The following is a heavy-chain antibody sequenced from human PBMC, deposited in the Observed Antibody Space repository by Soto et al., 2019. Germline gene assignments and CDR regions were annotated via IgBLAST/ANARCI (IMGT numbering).Heavy chain of an antibody. J-gene: IGHJ4*02. V-gene: IGHV3-30-3*01. Sequence: GALRLSCAASEFTFSSYAMHWIRQAPGKGLEWLAVISFDGNIIHYADSVRGRFIISRDNSKNTLYLQMNSLRGDDTAVYYCARTFDTITYYFDYWGLGTLVTVSS. D-gene: IGHD3-9*01. CDR1: EFTFSSYA. CDR3: ARTFDTITYYFDY. CDR2: ISFDGNII.